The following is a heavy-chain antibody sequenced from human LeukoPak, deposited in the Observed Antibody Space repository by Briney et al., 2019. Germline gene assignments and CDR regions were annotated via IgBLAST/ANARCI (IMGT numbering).Heavy chain of an antibody. D-gene: IGHD6-19*01. J-gene: IGHJ4*02. CDR3: ARGPPSPLDEIAVAGVFDY. V-gene: IGHV7-4-1*02. CDR1: GYTFTIYA. Sequence: ASVTVSCTASGYTFTIYAMNWVRQAPGQGLEWMGWINTNTGNPTYAQGFTGRFVFSLDTSVSTAYLQISSLKAEDTAVYYCARGPPSPLDEIAVAGVFDYWGQGTLVTVSS. CDR2: INTNTGNP.